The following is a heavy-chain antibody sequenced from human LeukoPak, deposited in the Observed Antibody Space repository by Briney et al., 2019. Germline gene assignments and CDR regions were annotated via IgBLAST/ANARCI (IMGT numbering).Heavy chain of an antibody. CDR1: GFTFSSYW. CDR3: ARELRSVGAFDY. CDR2: INTDGSST. J-gene: IGHJ4*02. D-gene: IGHD3-16*01. Sequence: PGGSLRLSCAASGFTFSSYWMHWVRQAPGKGLVWVSRINTDGSSTSYADSVKGRFTIPRDNAKNTLYLQMNSLRAEDTAVYYCARELRSVGAFDYWGQGTLVTVSS. V-gene: IGHV3-74*01.